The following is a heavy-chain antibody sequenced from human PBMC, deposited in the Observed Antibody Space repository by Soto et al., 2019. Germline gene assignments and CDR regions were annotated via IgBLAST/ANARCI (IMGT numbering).Heavy chain of an antibody. D-gene: IGHD2-21*02. CDR3: ASHIVVVTATRSVDY. CDR1: GFTFSSYW. CDR2: INSDGSST. V-gene: IGHV3-74*01. J-gene: IGHJ4*02. Sequence: GGSLRLSCAASGFTFSSYWMHWVRQAPGKGLVWVSRINSDGSSTYYADSVKGRFTISRDNAKNTLYLQMNSLRAGDTAVYYCASHIVVVTATRSVDYWGQGTLVTVS.